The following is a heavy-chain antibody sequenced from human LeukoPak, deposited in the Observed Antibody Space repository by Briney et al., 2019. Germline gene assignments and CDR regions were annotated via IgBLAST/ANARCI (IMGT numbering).Heavy chain of an antibody. CDR3: ARRRLYYYDSSGYYFWYYFDY. Sequence: SETLSLTCAVYGGSFSGYYWSWIRQPPGKGLEWIGEINHSGSTNYNPSLKSRVTISVDTSKNQFSLRLSSVTAADTAVYYCARRRLYYYDSSGYYFWYYFDYWGQGTLVTVSS. V-gene: IGHV4-34*01. CDR2: INHSGST. CDR1: GGSFSGYY. D-gene: IGHD3-22*01. J-gene: IGHJ4*02.